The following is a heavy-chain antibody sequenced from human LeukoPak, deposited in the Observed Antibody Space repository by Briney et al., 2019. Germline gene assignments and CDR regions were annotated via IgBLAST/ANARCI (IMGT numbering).Heavy chain of an antibody. CDR3: ARDAGGRYENDAFDI. CDR1: GFTFSSYW. D-gene: IGHD5-24*01. CDR2: INSDGSST. V-gene: IGHV3-74*01. J-gene: IGHJ3*02. Sequence: PGGSLRLSCAASGFTFSSYWMHWVRQAPGKGLVWVSRINSDGSSTTYADSVKGRFTISRDNAKNSLYLQMNSLRAEDTAVYYCARDAGGRYENDAFDIWGQGTMVTVSS.